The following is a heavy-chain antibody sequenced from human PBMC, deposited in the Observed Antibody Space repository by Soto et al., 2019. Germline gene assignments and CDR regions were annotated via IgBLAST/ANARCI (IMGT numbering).Heavy chain of an antibody. D-gene: IGHD2-15*01. V-gene: IGHV1-69*13. CDR1: GGTFSSYA. J-gene: IGHJ5*02. CDR3: ASDPSIGYCSGGSCYGGSHWFDP. CDR2: IIPIFGTA. Sequence: GASVKVSCKASGGTFSSYAISWVRQAPGQGLEWMGGIIPIFGTANYAQKFQGRVTITADESTSTAYMELSSLRSEDTAVYYCASDPSIGYCSGGSCYGGSHWFDPWGQGTLVTVSS.